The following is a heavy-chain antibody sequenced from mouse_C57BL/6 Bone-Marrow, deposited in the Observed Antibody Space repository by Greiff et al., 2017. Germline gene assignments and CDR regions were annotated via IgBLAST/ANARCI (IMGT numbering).Heavy chain of an antibody. V-gene: IGHV7-1*01. CDR1: GFTFSDFY. D-gene: IGHD1-1*02. CDR2: SRNKANDYTT. Sequence: VTLVESGGGLVQSGRSLRLSCATSGFTFSDFYMEWVRQAPGKGLEWIAASRNKANDYTTEYSASVKGRFIVSRDTSQSILYLQMNSLRAEDTAIYYCARTYGPYAMDYWGQGTSVTVSS. CDR3: ARTYGPYAMDY. J-gene: IGHJ4*01.